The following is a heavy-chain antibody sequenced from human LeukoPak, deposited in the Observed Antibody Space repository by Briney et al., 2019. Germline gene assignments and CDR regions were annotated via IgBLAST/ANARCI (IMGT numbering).Heavy chain of an antibody. V-gene: IGHV4-4*07. D-gene: IGHD2-21*02. J-gene: IGHJ3*02. CDR1: SGYIFSYY. Sequence: PSETLSLTCTVSSGYIFSYYWGWIRQPAGKGLEWIGRIYTSGSTNYNPSLKSRVTMSVATSKNQFSLKPSSTNAGDTALYYCTRDNGGDWYAFDIWGQGTVVTVSS. CDR3: TRDNGGDWYAFDI. CDR2: IYTSGST.